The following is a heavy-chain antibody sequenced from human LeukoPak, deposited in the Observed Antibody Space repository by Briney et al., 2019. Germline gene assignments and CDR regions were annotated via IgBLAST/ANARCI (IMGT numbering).Heavy chain of an antibody. J-gene: IGHJ4*02. CDR1: GGTFSSYA. D-gene: IGHD6-13*01. CDR3: ARGPYSSSWPEYYFDY. V-gene: IGHV1-69*13. CDR2: IIPILGTA. Sequence: SVKVSCKASGGTFSSYAISWVRQAPRQGLEWMGGIIPILGTAIYAQKLQGRVTITADESTSTAYMELRSLRSEDTAVYYWARGPYSSSWPEYYFDYWGEGTLVTVSS.